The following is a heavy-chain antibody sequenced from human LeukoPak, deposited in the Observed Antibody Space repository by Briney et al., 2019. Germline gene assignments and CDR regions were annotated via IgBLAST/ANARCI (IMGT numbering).Heavy chain of an antibody. Sequence: SGTLSHTCTVPGGSISNSDYYWGWIRLPPGEWLDWIGSVSYSGSSYYKSSLKSRVTIPVDTSKNQFSLRLSSVTAADTAVYYCARLPAASTHFDYWGQGTLVTVSS. J-gene: IGHJ4*02. D-gene: IGHD2-2*01. V-gene: IGHV4-39*01. CDR1: GGSISNSDYY. CDR3: ARLPAASTHFDY. CDR2: VSYSGSS.